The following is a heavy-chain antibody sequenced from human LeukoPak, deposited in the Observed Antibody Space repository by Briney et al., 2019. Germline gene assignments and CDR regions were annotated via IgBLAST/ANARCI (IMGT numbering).Heavy chain of an antibody. V-gene: IGHV4-59*01. Sequence: SETLSLTCTVSGGSISSYYWSWIRQSPGKGLEWIGYIYYGGSTNYNPSLKSRVTISVDTSKNQFSLKLSSVTAADTAVYYCARFDYGDYYFDYWGQGTLVTVSS. CDR2: IYYGGST. CDR3: ARFDYGDYYFDY. J-gene: IGHJ4*02. D-gene: IGHD4-17*01. CDR1: GGSISSYY.